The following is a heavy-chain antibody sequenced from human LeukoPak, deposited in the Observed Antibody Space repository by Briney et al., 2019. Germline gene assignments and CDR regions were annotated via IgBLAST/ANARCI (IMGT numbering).Heavy chain of an antibody. Sequence: GGSLRLSCAASGFTVSNMYMTWVRQAPGKGLEWVSLIYGDGRTSYADSVKGRCTISRDNSKNTLDLQVNSLRVEDTAVYYCAKDQYSGLGSYSWGAFDFWGQGTLVTVSS. CDR2: IYGDGRT. CDR1: GFTVSNMY. V-gene: IGHV3-53*01. J-gene: IGHJ4*02. CDR3: AKDQYSGLGSYSWGAFDF. D-gene: IGHD3-10*01.